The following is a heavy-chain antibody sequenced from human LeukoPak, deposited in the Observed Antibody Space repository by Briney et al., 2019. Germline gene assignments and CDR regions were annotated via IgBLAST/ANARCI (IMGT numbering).Heavy chain of an antibody. D-gene: IGHD3-22*01. V-gene: IGHV4-34*01. Sequence: SETLSLTCAVYGGSFSGYYWSWIRQPPGKGLEWIGEINHSGSTNYNPSLKSRVTISVDTSKNQFSLKLSSVTAADTAVYYCARLNLGHYDSSITWGYFDYWGQGTLVTVSS. CDR3: ARLNLGHYDSSITWGYFDY. CDR2: INHSGST. CDR1: GGSFSGYY. J-gene: IGHJ4*02.